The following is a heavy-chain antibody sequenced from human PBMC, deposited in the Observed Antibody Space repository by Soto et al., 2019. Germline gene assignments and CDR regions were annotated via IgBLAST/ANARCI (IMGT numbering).Heavy chain of an antibody. Sequence: QPGGSLRLSCAASGFTFSSYWMSWVRQAPGKGLEWVANIKQDGSEKYYVDSVKGRFTISRDNAKNSLYLQMNSLRAEDTAVYYCARGHIVVVVAATNFDYWGQGTLVTVSS. CDR1: GFTFSSYW. CDR3: ARGHIVVVVAATNFDY. V-gene: IGHV3-7*01. J-gene: IGHJ4*02. CDR2: IKQDGSEK. D-gene: IGHD2-15*01.